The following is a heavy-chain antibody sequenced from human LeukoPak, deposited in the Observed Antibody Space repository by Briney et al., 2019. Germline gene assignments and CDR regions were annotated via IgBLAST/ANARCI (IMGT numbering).Heavy chain of an antibody. CDR1: GFAYGNYA. CDR3: ARKSTWALDY. Sequence: GESLRLSCRPSGFAYGNYAVRWVHRAIEKGLEWVSAISGSGGSTYYADSVKGRFTISRDDSKNTLYLQMNSLRAEDTAVYYCARKSTWALDYWGQGTLVTVSS. CDR2: ISGSGGST. D-gene: IGHD1-26*01. V-gene: IGHV3-23*01. J-gene: IGHJ4*02.